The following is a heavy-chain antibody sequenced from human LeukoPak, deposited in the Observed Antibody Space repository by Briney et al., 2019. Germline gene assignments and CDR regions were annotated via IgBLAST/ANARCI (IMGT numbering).Heavy chain of an antibody. CDR2: SSSSGSTI. CDR1: GFTFSGFE. V-gene: IGHV3-48*03. CDR3: ARDPGHCSSTSCYKFFDY. J-gene: IGHJ4*02. D-gene: IGHD2-2*02. Sequence: PGGSLRLSCAASGFTFSGFEMNWVRQAPGKGLEWGSYSSSSGSTIYYADSAKGRFTVSRDNAKNSLYLQMNSLRAEDTAVYYCARDPGHCSSTSCYKFFDYWGQGTLVTVSS.